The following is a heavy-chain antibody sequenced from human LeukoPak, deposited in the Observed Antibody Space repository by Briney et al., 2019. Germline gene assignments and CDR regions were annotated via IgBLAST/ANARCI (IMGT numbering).Heavy chain of an antibody. J-gene: IGHJ5*02. CDR2: IKEDGSEK. CDR3: ARDTHLPDYGGNPTNWFDP. V-gene: IGHV3-7*03. D-gene: IGHD4-23*01. CDR1: GLTFSNYW. Sequence: GGSLRLSCAASGLTFSNYWMNWVRQAPGKGLEWVANIKEDGSEKYYVDSVKGRFTISRDNAKKSLYLQMNSLRVEDTAVYYCARDTHLPDYGGNPTNWFDPWGQGTLVTVSS.